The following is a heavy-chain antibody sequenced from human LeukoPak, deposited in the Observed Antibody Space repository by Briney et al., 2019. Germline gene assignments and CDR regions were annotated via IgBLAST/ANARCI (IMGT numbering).Heavy chain of an antibody. Sequence: ASVKVSYKASGYIFSSYAMHWVRQAPGQRLEWMGWINTGNGNTKYSQKFQGRVTITWDTSASTAYMELSSLRSEDTAVYYCARISYYYDSSGGLDYWGQGTLVTVSS. D-gene: IGHD3-22*01. CDR1: GYIFSSYA. CDR3: ARISYYYDSSGGLDY. CDR2: INTGNGNT. V-gene: IGHV1-3*04. J-gene: IGHJ4*02.